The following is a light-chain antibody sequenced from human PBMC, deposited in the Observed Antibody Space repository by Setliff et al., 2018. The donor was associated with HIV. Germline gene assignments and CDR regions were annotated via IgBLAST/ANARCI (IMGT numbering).Light chain of an antibody. J-gene: IGLJ1*01. Sequence: SYELAQPPSVSVAPGKTARITCGGDNIGSKSVHWYQQKPGQAPVLVIYYDSDRPSGIPERFSGSNSGNTATLTISRVEAGDEADYYCQVWDSSSDNHVFGTGTKVTV. CDR3: QVWDSSSDNHV. V-gene: IGLV3-21*04. CDR2: YDS. CDR1: NIGSKS.